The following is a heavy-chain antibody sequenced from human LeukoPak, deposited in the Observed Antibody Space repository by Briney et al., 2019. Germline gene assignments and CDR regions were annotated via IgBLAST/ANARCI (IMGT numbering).Heavy chain of an antibody. Sequence: ASVKVSCKASGYTFISYGISWVRQAPRQGLEWMGWISASNGNTNYAQKLQDRVTMTTHTSTSTAYMELRSLRSDDTAMYYCARVSGSYDYWGQGTLVTVSS. CDR3: ARVSGSYDY. CDR2: ISASNGNT. CDR1: GYTFISYG. J-gene: IGHJ4*02. V-gene: IGHV1-18*01. D-gene: IGHD1-26*01.